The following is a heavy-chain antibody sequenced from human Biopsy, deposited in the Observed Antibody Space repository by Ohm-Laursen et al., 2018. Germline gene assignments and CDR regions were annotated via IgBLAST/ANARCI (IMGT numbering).Heavy chain of an antibody. CDR1: GGPLNSYY. J-gene: IGHJ5*02. CDR3: ARGGFGLDGYNSP. V-gene: IGHV4-59*07. CDR2: IYYSGIA. Sequence: SDTLSLTCTVSGGPLNSYYWSWIRQPPGQGLEWIGYIYYSGIADNYNPSLKGRVTISVDTSKHQFSLRLTSATAADTAVYYCARGGFGLDGYNSPWGRGTLVIVSS. D-gene: IGHD5-24*01.